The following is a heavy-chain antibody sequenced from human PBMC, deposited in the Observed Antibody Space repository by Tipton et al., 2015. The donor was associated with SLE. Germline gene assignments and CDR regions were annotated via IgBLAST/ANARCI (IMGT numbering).Heavy chain of an antibody. CDR2: IYHSGTA. J-gene: IGHJ4*02. D-gene: IGHD6-19*01. V-gene: IGHV4-39*07. CDR1: GGSISSSRYY. Sequence: TLSLTCTVSGGSISSSRYYWGWIRQPPGKGLEWIGSIYHSGTAYYNPSLKSRVTISVDTSKNQFSLKLSSVTAADTAVYYCARGGAVAATVYWGQGTLVTVSS. CDR3: ARGGAVAATVY.